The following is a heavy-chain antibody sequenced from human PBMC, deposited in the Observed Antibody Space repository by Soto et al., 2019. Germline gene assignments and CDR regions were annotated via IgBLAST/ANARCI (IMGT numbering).Heavy chain of an antibody. D-gene: IGHD5-12*01. Sequence: GESLKISCKGSGYSFTSYWIGWVRQMPGKGLEWMGIIYPGDSDTRYGPSFQGQVSISADKSIRTAYLQWNSLKASDTAMYYCARVPYGGYVSDNFFDYWGQGTLVTVSS. V-gene: IGHV5-51*01. J-gene: IGHJ4*02. CDR1: GYSFTSYW. CDR2: IYPGDSDT. CDR3: ARVPYGGYVSDNFFDY.